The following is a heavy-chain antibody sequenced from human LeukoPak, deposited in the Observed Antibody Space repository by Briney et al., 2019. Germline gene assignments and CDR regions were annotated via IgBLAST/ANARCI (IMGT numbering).Heavy chain of an antibody. CDR2: ISGSGITT. V-gene: IGHV3-23*01. CDR3: AKGIYSSGWSYFDY. D-gene: IGHD6-19*01. CDR1: GFTFSSYA. Sequence: GGSLRLSCAASGFTFSSYAMSWVRQAPGKGLEWVSAISGSGITTYHADSVKGRFTISRDNSRNTLYLQMNSLRADDTAIYYCAKGIYSSGWSYFDYWGHGTLVTVSS. J-gene: IGHJ4*01.